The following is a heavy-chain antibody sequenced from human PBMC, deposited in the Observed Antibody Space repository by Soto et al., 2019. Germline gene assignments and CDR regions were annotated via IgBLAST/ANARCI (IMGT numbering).Heavy chain of an antibody. J-gene: IGHJ6*03. Sequence: GGSLRLSCAASGFTFSSYWMHWVRQAPGKGLVWVSRINSDGSSTSYADSVKGRFTISRTNAKNTLYLQMNSMRAQDTAVYYCARRTAELRYFDWLSPGGYMDVWGKGTTVTVSS. D-gene: IGHD3-9*01. V-gene: IGHV3-74*01. CDR3: ARRTAELRYFDWLSPGGYMDV. CDR1: GFTFSSYW. CDR2: INSDGSST.